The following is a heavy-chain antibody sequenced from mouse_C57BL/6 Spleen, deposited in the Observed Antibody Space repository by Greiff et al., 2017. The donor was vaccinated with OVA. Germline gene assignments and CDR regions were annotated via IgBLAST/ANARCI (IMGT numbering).Heavy chain of an antibody. J-gene: IGHJ2*01. Sequence: VQLQQSGPELVKPGASVKMSCKASGYTFTDYYMHWVKQKPGKGLEWIGEIYPGSGNTYYNEKFKGKATLTADTSSSTAYMQLSSLTSEDSAVYFCARGDPVDYWGQGTTLTVSS. D-gene: IGHD3-3*01. CDR1: YTFTDYYM. CDR2: YPGSGNTY. CDR3: RGDPVDY. V-gene: IGHV1-83*01.